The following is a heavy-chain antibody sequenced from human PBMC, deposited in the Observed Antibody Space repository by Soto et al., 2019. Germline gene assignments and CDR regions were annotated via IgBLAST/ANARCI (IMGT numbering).Heavy chain of an antibody. CDR3: TKGPTSPFDS. CDR1: GYRFTSSW. CDR2: VYPSDSDV. J-gene: IGHJ4*02. Sequence: GESLKISCQGSGYRFTSSWIGWVRQMPGKGLEWLGNVYPSDSDVRYSPSFEGRVTISADNSINTAYLHLLNLKASDTAIYSCTKGPTSPFDSGGQGPWVTVPS. V-gene: IGHV5-51*01. D-gene: IGHD1-1*01.